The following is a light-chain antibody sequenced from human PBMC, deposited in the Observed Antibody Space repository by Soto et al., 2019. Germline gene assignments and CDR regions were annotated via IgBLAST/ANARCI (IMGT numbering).Light chain of an antibody. CDR3: SSYTSSSSLLVV. Sequence: QSALTQPASVSGSPGQSITISCTGTSSDVGGYNYVSWYQQHPGKAPKLMIYDVSNRPSGVSNRFSGSKSGNTASLTISGLQAEDEADYYCSSYTSSSSLLVVFGGGIKLTVL. CDR2: DVS. J-gene: IGLJ2*01. CDR1: SSDVGGYNY. V-gene: IGLV2-14*01.